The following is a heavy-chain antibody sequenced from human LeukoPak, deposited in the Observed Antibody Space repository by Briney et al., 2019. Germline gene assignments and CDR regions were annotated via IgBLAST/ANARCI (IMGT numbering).Heavy chain of an antibody. CDR1: GYSFTSYW. J-gene: IGHJ4*02. Sequence: GESLKISCKGSGYSFTSYWIGWVRQMPGKGLEWMGIIYPSDSDTRYSPSFQGQVTISADKSISTAYLQWSSLKASDTAMYYCARLRRDGYNWFPRSLRPKYDYWGQGTLVTVSS. CDR3: ARLRRDGYNWFPRSLRPKYDY. V-gene: IGHV5-51*01. CDR2: IYPSDSDT. D-gene: IGHD5-24*01.